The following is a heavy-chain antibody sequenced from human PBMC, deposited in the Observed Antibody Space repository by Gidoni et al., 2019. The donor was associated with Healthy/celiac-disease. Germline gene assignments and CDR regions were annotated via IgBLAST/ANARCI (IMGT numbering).Heavy chain of an antibody. Sequence: QVQLVQSGAEVKKPGASVKVSCKASGYTFTSYAMHLVRQAPGQRLEWMGWINAGNGNTKYSQKFQGRVTITRDTSASTAYMELSSLRSEDTAVYYCARDGGGIVVVPAAMLSYYGMDVWGQGTTVTVSS. V-gene: IGHV1-3*01. D-gene: IGHD2-2*01. CDR2: INAGNGNT. J-gene: IGHJ6*02. CDR1: GYTFTSYA. CDR3: ARDGGGIVVVPAAMLSYYGMDV.